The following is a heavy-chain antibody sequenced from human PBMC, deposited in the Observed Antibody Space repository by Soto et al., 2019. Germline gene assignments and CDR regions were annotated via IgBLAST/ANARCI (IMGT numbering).Heavy chain of an antibody. CDR1: GYTFTSYA. J-gene: IGHJ4*02. Sequence: ASVKVSCKASGYTFTSYAMNWVRQAPGQRLEWMGWINAGNGNTKYSQKFQGRVTITRDTSISTAYMELSRLRSDDTAVYYCARGVGIYYFDYWGQGTLVTVSS. CDR2: INAGNGNT. CDR3: ARGVGIYYFDY. V-gene: IGHV1-3*01.